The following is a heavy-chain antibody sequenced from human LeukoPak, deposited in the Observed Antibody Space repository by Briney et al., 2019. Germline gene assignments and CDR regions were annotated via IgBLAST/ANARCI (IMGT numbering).Heavy chain of an antibody. J-gene: IGHJ4*02. V-gene: IGHV4-34*01. CDR2: INHSGST. Sequence: SETLSLTCAVYGGSFSGYYWSWIRQPPGKGLEWIGEINHSGSTNYNPSLKSRVTISVDTSKNQFSLKLSSVTAADTAVYYCARLTNYCSSTSCYREFDYWGQGTLATVSS. CDR3: ARLTNYCSSTSCYREFDY. CDR1: GGSFSGYY. D-gene: IGHD2-2*01.